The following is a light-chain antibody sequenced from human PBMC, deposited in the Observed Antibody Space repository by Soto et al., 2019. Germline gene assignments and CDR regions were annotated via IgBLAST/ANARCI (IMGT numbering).Light chain of an antibody. CDR1: SSDVGTYNF. CDR3: CSCVVSYTSKV. J-gene: IGLJ6*01. V-gene: IGLV2-11*01. CDR2: DVT. Sequence: QSVLTQPRSVSGSPGQSVTISCTGTSSDVGTYNFVSWYQQHPGKAPKFMIYDVTMRPSGVPDRFSGSKSGNTATLTNSGLQSEDEADYYCCSCVVSYTSKVVGTGTQVTVL.